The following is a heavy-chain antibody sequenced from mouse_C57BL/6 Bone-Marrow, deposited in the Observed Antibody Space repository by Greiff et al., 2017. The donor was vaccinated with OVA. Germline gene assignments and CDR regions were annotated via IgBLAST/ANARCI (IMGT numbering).Heavy chain of an antibody. CDR2: INPNYGTT. D-gene: IGHD1-1*01. CDR3: VGFYYGSPYWYFDV. J-gene: IGHJ1*03. CDR1: GYSFTDYN. Sequence: VQLQQSGPELVKPGASVKISCKASGYSFTDYNMNWVKQSNGKSLEWIGVINPNYGTTSYNQKFKGKATLTVDQSSSTAYMQLNSLTSEDSAVYYCVGFYYGSPYWYFDVWGTGTTVTVSS. V-gene: IGHV1-39*01.